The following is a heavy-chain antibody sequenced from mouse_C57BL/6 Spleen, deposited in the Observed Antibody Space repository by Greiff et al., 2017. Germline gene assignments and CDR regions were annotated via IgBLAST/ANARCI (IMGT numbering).Heavy chain of an antibody. Sequence: VQLQQSGPELVKPGASVKISCKASGYAFSSSWMNWVKQGPGKGLEWIGRIYPGDGDTNYNGKFKGKATLTADKSSSTAYMQLSSLTSEDSAVYFCARMDYYGSSYVDYWGQGTTLTVSS. CDR2: IYPGDGDT. CDR3: ARMDYYGSSYVDY. V-gene: IGHV1-82*01. J-gene: IGHJ2*01. CDR1: GYAFSSSW. D-gene: IGHD1-1*01.